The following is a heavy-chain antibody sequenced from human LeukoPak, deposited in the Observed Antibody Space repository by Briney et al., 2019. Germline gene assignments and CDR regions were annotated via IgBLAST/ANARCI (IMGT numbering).Heavy chain of an antibody. Sequence: PSQTLSLTCTVSGGSISSGNSYWSWIRQHPGRGLEWIGYIYYSGSTYYNPSLKSRVTISVDTSKNQFSLRLTSVTAADTALYYCARAKGTYSGYDEAWMYYFDYWGQGTLVTVSS. CDR2: IYYSGST. CDR3: ARAKGTYSGYDEAWMYYFDY. CDR1: GGSISSGNSY. V-gene: IGHV4-31*03. J-gene: IGHJ4*02. D-gene: IGHD5-12*01.